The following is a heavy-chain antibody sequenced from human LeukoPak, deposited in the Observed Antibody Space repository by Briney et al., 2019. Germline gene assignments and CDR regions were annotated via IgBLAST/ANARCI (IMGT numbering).Heavy chain of an antibody. CDR3: ARERGTGGSYRFDY. Sequence: SETLSLTCTVSGGSISSGDYYWSWIRQPPGKGLEWIGYIYYSGSTYYNPSLKSRVTISVDTSKNQFSLKLSSVTAADTAVYYCARERGTGGSYRFDYWGQGTLVTVSS. J-gene: IGHJ4*02. CDR2: IYYSGST. V-gene: IGHV4-30-4*02. D-gene: IGHD1-26*01. CDR1: GGSISSGDYY.